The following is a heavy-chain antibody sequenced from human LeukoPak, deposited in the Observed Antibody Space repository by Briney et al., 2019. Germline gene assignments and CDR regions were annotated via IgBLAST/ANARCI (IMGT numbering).Heavy chain of an antibody. CDR3: AKYHLLYNRTCRDAFDV. CDR1: GFTFSSYA. CDR2: ISKGGDSI. D-gene: IGHD3-10*01. V-gene: IGHV3-23*01. Sequence: PGGSLRLSCAASGFTFSSYAMTWVRQAPGKGLEWVSCISKGGDSIYYVDSVKGRFTISRDNSKNTLYLQMNSLRADDTPVYYCAKYHLLYNRTCRDAFDVWGQGTMVTVSS. J-gene: IGHJ3*01.